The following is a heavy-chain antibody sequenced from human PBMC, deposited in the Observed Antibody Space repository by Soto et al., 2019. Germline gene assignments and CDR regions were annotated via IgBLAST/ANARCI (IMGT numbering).Heavy chain of an antibody. D-gene: IGHD5-18*01. Sequence: GGSLRLSCAASGFTVSSNYMSWVRQAPGKGLEWVSVIYSGGSTYYADSVKGRFTISRHNSKNTLYLQMNSLRAEDTAVYYCARDPLWGTAMVLWYFDLWGRGTLVTVSS. CDR3: ARDPLWGTAMVLWYFDL. CDR1: GFTVSSNY. CDR2: IYSGGST. J-gene: IGHJ2*01. V-gene: IGHV3-53*04.